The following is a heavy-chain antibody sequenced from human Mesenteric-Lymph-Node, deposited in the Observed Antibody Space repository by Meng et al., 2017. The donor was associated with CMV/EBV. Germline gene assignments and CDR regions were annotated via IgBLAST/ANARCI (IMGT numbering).Heavy chain of an antibody. J-gene: IGHJ3*02. CDR3: ARVERRAFDI. Sequence: ASVKVSCKASGYTFTSYGISWVRQAPGQGLEWMGWINPNSGGTNYAQKFQGRVTMTRDTSISTAYMELSRLRSDDTAVYYCARVERRAFDIWGQGTMVTVSS. V-gene: IGHV1-2*02. CDR2: INPNSGGT. CDR1: GYTFTSYG.